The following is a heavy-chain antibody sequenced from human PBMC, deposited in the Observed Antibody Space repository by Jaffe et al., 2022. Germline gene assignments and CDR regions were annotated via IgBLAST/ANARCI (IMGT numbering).Heavy chain of an antibody. D-gene: IGHD3-22*01. CDR2: IRSKAYGGTT. CDR1: GFTFGDYA. V-gene: IGHV3-49*04. J-gene: IGHJ4*02. Sequence: EVQLVESGGGLVQPGRSLRLSCTASGFTFGDYAMSWVRQAPGKGLEWVGFIRSKAYGGTTEYAASVKGRFTISRDDSKSIAYLQMNSLKTEDTAVYYCTRGYDYYDSSGYFFDYWGQGTLVTVSS. CDR3: TRGYDYYDSSGYFFDY.